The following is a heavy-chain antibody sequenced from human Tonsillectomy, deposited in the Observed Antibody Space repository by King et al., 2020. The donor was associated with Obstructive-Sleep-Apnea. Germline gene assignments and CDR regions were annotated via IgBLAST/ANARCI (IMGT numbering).Heavy chain of an antibody. J-gene: IGHJ3*02. V-gene: IGHV3-48*04. CDR3: AALGAIVNRDAFDI. CDR2: ISSSSSTI. Sequence: QLVQSGGGMVQPGGSLRLSCAASGFTFSTYSMNWVRQAPGKGLEWVSYISSSSSTIHYADSVKGRFTISRDNAKNSLYLQMNRLRAEDTAVYYCAALGAIVNRDAFDIWGQGTMVTVSS. D-gene: IGHD1-26*01. CDR1: GFTFSTYS.